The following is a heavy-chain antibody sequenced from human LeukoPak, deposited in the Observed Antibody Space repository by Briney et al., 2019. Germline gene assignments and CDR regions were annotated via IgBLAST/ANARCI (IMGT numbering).Heavy chain of an antibody. Sequence: SETLSLTCAVSGGTISGTNWRSWVRQPPGQGLEWIGEISLAGQTNYTPSLNGRVTMSLDKSSNPLSLNLTSVTAADTATYYCSRESGAFCPFGYWGQGTLVIVSS. D-gene: IGHD1-26*01. CDR2: ISLAGQT. V-gene: IGHV4-4*02. CDR3: SRESGAFCPFGY. CDR1: GGTISGTNW. J-gene: IGHJ4*02.